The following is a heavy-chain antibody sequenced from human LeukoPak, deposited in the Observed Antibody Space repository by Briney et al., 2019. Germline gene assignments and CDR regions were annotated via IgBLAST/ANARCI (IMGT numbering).Heavy chain of an antibody. Sequence: SETLSLTCTVSSGSINSYYWNWIRQPPGKGLESIGYVYYSENIYYGPSLKSRVTISVDTSKKQFSLKLNSVTAADTAVYYCAAGITGRTIDYWGQGTLVTVSS. V-gene: IGHV4-59*01. J-gene: IGHJ4*02. CDR2: VYYSENI. D-gene: IGHD1-20*01. CDR1: SGSINSYY. CDR3: AAGITGRTIDY.